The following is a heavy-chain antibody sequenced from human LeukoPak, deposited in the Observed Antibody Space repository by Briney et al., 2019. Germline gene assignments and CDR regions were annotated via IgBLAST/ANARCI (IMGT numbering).Heavy chain of an antibody. CDR2: ISGSGGST. J-gene: IGHJ4*02. CDR1: GFTFSSYA. V-gene: IGHV3-23*01. D-gene: IGHD3-10*01. CDR3: AKEGMVRGVIRGGDFDY. Sequence: GGSLRLSCAASGFTFSSYAMSWVRQAPGKGLEWVSAISGSGGSTYYADSVKGRFTISRDNSKNTLYLHMNSLRAEDTGVYYCAKEGMVRGVIRGGDFDYWGQGTLVTVSS.